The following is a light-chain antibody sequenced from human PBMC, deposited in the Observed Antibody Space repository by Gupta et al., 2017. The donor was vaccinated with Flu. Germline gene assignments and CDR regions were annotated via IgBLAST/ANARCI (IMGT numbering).Light chain of an antibody. V-gene: IGKV3-15*01. CDR2: GAS. CDR1: QSVSSN. CDR3: QQYNNWPSYT. Sequence: EIVMTQSPATLSVSPGERATLSCRASQSVSSNLAWYQQKPGQAPRLLIYGASTRATGIPDRFSGSGSGTEFTLTISSRQSEDFAVYYCQQYNNWPSYTFGQGTKLEIK. J-gene: IGKJ2*01.